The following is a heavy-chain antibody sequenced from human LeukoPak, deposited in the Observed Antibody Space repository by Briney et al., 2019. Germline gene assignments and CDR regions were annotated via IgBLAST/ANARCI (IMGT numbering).Heavy chain of an antibody. V-gene: IGHV3-33*08. J-gene: IGHJ4*02. CDR2: IWSDGSNK. CDR1: GFTFSSYS. CDR3: ARGSGSFSGGFDY. D-gene: IGHD1-26*01. Sequence: SGGSLRLSCAASGFTFSSYSMNWVRQAPGKGLEWVAIIWSDGSNKYYADSVKGRFTISRDNSKNTLYLQMNSLRAEDTAVYYCARGSGSFSGGFDYWGQGTLVTVSS.